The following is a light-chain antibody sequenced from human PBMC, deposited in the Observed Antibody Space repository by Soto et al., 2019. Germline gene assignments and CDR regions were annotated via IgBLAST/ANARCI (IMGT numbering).Light chain of an antibody. CDR2: GAS. Sequence: EVVLTQSPGTLSLTPGERATLSCRASQSVNSNYIAWYQQIPGQTPRLLIYGASSRATGIPDRFSGSGSGTDFTLTISRLEPEDFAVYYCQQYGSPPITFGQGTRLEI. CDR3: QQYGSPPIT. J-gene: IGKJ5*01. V-gene: IGKV3-20*01. CDR1: QSVNSNY.